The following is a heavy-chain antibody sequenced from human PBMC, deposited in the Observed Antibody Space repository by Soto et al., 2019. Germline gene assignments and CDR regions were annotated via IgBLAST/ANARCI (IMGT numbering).Heavy chain of an antibody. D-gene: IGHD2-21*02. V-gene: IGHV1-2*02. CDR3: ARGDVNWFDP. Sequence: ASVKVSCKASGFTFTAYYLYWMRQAPGQGLEWVGWINLNSDTTDIAPKFKGRVSLTRDTSITTAYMELSSLRSDDTAVYYCARGDVNWFDPWGQGTLVTVSS. CDR2: INLNSDTT. CDR1: GFTFTAYY. J-gene: IGHJ5*02.